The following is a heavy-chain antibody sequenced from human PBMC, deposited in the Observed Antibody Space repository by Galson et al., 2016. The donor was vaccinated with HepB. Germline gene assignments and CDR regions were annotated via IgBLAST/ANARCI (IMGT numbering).Heavy chain of an antibody. CDR1: RGSVSRSSFY. V-gene: IGHV4-39*01. Sequence: SETLSLTCTVSRGSVSRSSFYWAWIRQPPGKGLQWFGSIFYSGRTSFNPSLKSRVTISVATSKNQFSVKLTSVTAADKAVYFCGAQGPAFAFWGPGTMVTVSS. CDR3: GAQGPAFAF. J-gene: IGHJ3*01. CDR2: IFYSGRT.